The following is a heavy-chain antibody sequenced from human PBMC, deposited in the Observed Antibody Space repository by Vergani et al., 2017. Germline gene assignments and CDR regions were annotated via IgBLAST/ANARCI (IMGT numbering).Heavy chain of an antibody. Sequence: EVHLLDSGGGQVEAGGSLRLSCVASVFTFSNSAMSWVRHTSGKGLEWVSSISGHGDRTYYADSGKGRFTISRDKAKNTVYLQMNTLKAEDRATYYCAREERSKTSPGVGDWGQGTRVTV. V-gene: IGHV3-23*01. CDR1: VFTFSNSA. CDR3: AREERSKTSPGVGD. D-gene: IGHD2-8*01. CDR2: ISGHGDRT. J-gene: IGHJ4*02.